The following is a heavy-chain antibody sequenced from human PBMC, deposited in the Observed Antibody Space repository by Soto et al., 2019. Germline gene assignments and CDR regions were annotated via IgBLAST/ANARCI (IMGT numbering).Heavy chain of an antibody. J-gene: IGHJ6*02. D-gene: IGHD3-16*01. CDR1: GYIFVNYG. CDR2: ISPYTGNT. V-gene: IGHV1-18*01. Sequence: QVQLVQSGDEVKKPGASVKVSCKASGYIFVNYGIAWVRQAPGQRLEWMGWISPYTGNTHSATQVQGRLTMTTDTXXGTAYRDMGILSSAYTNLYYGVIVDNYVKGTRLDVWGQG. CDR3: VIVDNYVKGTRLDV.